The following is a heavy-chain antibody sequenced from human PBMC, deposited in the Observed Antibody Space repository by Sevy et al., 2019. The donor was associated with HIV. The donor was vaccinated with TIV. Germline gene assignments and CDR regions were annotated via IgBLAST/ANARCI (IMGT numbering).Heavy chain of an antibody. J-gene: IGHJ3*02. CDR2: IDTDGSST. V-gene: IGHV3-74*01. Sequence: GGSLRLSCAASGFTFSSYWTHWVRQAPGKGLVWVSRIDTDGSSTSYADSVKGRFTISRDNAKNTLYLQINSLRAEDTAVYYCARGRLPAFDIWGQGTMVTVSS. D-gene: IGHD6-6*01. CDR1: GFTFSSYW. CDR3: ARGRLPAFDI.